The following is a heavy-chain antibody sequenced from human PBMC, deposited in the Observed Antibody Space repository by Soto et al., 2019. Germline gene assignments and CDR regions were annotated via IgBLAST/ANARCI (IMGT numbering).Heavy chain of an antibody. CDR2: ISSSGGST. V-gene: IGHV3-23*01. CDR1: GFTFSGYA. Sequence: EVQLLESGGDLIQPGGSLRLSCAASGFTFSGYAMSWVRQAPGKGLGWVSAISSSGGSTIYADSVKGRFTISRDNSRNSLYLQMNSLRAEDTAIYYCAKYHHRSRARPYFDYWGQGTLVTVSS. CDR3: AKYHHRSRARPYFDY. J-gene: IGHJ4*02.